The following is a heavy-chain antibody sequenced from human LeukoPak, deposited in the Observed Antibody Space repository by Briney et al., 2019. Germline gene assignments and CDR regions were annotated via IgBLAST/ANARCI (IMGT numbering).Heavy chain of an antibody. CDR1: GGSISGYH. Sequence: SSETLSLTCNVSGGSISGYHWSWIRQPPGKGLEWIGYIYYSGSTNYNPSLKSRVTISVDTSKNQFSLKLSSVTAADTAVYYCARTGYSSSWLVYWGQGTLVTVSS. CDR2: IYYSGST. CDR3: ARTGYSSSWLVY. D-gene: IGHD6-13*01. J-gene: IGHJ4*02. V-gene: IGHV4-59*01.